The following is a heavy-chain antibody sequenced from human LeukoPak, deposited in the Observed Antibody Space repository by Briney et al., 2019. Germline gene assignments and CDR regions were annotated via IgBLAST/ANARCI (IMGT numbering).Heavy chain of an antibody. Sequence: ASVKVSCKASGYTFTGYYMHWVRQAPGQGLEWMGWINPNSGGTNYAQKFQGRVTVTRDTSISTAYMELSRLRSDDTAVYYCATQRSVGATPYYFDYWGQGTLVTVSS. CDR1: GYTFTGYY. J-gene: IGHJ4*02. V-gene: IGHV1-2*02. D-gene: IGHD1-26*01. CDR2: INPNSGGT. CDR3: ATQRSVGATPYYFDY.